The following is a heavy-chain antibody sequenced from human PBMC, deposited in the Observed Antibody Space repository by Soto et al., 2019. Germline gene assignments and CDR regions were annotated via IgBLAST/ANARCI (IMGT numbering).Heavy chain of an antibody. J-gene: IGHJ5*02. Sequence: PGWSLRLSCAASGFTVSDNYMTWIRQAPGRGLEWVAYISDSGNIIYYADSVQGRFTVSRDNAKNSLYLQMNSLSAEDTAVYYCARRTRGAGWFDPWGQGTLVTVSS. CDR3: ARRTRGAGWFDP. CDR2: ISDSGNII. CDR1: GFTVSDNY. V-gene: IGHV3-11*01. D-gene: IGHD6-19*01.